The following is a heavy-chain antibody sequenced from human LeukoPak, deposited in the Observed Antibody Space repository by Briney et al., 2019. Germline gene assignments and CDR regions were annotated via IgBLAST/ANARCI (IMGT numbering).Heavy chain of an antibody. V-gene: IGHV1-8*03. CDR3: AREGLVY. CDR2: MNPNSGNT. J-gene: IGHJ4*02. Sequence: ASVKVSCKASGYTFTNYDINWVRQATGQGLEWMGYMNPNSGNTGYAQKFQDRVTITSDTSISTAYMELSSLRSDDTAVYYCAREGLVYWGQGTLVTVSS. CDR1: GYTFTNYD.